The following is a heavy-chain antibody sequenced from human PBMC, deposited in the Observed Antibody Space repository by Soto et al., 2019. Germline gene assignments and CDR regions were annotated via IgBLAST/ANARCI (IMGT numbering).Heavy chain of an antibody. J-gene: IGHJ3*02. V-gene: IGHV5-51*01. CDR1: GYSFTSYW. CDR3: ARLGLPLWFGELLSSAFDI. D-gene: IGHD3-10*01. CDR2: IYPGDSDT. Sequence: GESLKISCKGSGYSFTSYWIGWVRQMPGKGLEWMGIIYPGDSDTRYSPSFQGQVTISADKSISTAYLQWSSLKASDTAMYYCARLGLPLWFGELLSSAFDIWGQGTMVTVSS.